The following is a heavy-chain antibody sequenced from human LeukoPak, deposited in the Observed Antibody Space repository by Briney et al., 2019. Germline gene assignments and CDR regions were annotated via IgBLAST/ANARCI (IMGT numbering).Heavy chain of an antibody. CDR2: IYYSGST. V-gene: IGHV4-31*03. CDR1: GGSISSGGYY. CDR3: ARDNGSSGRDAFDI. Sequence: SQTLSLTCTVSGGSISSGGYYWSWIRQPPGKGLEWIGYIYYSGSTYYNPSLKSRVTISVDTSKNQFSLKLSSVTAADTAVYYCARDNGSSGRDAFDIWGQGTMVTVSS. J-gene: IGHJ3*02. D-gene: IGHD3-22*01.